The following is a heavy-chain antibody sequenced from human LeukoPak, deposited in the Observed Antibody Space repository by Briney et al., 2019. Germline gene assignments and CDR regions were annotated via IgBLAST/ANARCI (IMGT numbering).Heavy chain of an antibody. CDR3: ARGSLHSYSSGWYKWFDP. CDR2: ISYDGSNK. J-gene: IGHJ5*02. CDR1: GFTFSSYA. Sequence: GRSLRLSCAASGFTFSSYAMHWVRQAPGKGLEWVAVISYDGSNKYYADSVKGRFTISRDNSKNTLYLQMNSLRAEDTAVYYCARGSLHSYSSGWYKWFDPWGQGTLVTVSS. V-gene: IGHV3-30*04. D-gene: IGHD6-19*01.